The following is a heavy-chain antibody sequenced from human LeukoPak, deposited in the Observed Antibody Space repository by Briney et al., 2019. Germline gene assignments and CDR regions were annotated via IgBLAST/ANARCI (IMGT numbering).Heavy chain of an antibody. J-gene: IGHJ3*02. CDR3: ARPDSSSWWGDDAFDI. Sequence: ASVKVSCKASGYTFTNYHMHWVRQAPGQGLEWMGWINAYSGGTNYAQKLQGRVTMTTDTSTSTAYMELRSLRSDDTAVYYCARPDSSSWWGDDAFDIWGQGTMVTVSS. D-gene: IGHD6-13*01. CDR2: INAYSGGT. V-gene: IGHV1-18*04. CDR1: GYTFTNYH.